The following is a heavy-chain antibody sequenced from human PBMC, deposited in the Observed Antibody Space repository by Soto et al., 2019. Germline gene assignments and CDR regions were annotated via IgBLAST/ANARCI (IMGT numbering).Heavy chain of an antibody. CDR3: ARDYCSGGSCYPDY. CDR2: IWYDGSNK. J-gene: IGHJ4*02. D-gene: IGHD2-15*01. V-gene: IGHV3-33*01. Sequence: QVQLVESGGGVVQPGRSLRLSCAASGFTFSSYGMHWVRQAPGKGLEWVAVIWYDGSNKYYADSVKGRFTISRDNSKNTLYLQMNSLRAEDTAVYYCARDYCSGGSCYPDYWGQGTLVTVSS. CDR1: GFTFSSYG.